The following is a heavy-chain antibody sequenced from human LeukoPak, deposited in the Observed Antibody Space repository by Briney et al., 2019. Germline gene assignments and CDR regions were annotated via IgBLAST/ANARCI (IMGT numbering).Heavy chain of an antibody. CDR1: GGSISSGGYS. V-gene: IGHV4-30-2*01. Sequence: SETLSLTCAVSGGSISSGGYSWSWIRQPPGKGLEWIGEIYHSGSTNYNPSLKSRVTISVDKSKNQFSLKLSSVTAADTAVYYCGGSSFWGQGTLVTVSS. J-gene: IGHJ4*02. D-gene: IGHD6-6*01. CDR3: GGSSF. CDR2: IYHSGST.